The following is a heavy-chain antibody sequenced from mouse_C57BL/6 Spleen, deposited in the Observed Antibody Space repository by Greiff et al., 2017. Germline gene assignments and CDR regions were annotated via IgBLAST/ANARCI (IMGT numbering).Heavy chain of an antibody. CDR1: GYTFTSYW. D-gene: IGHD1-1*01. CDR2: IYPGSGST. J-gene: IGHJ2*01. Sequence: QVQLQQSGAELVKPGASVKMSCKASGYTFTSYWITWVKQRPGQGLEWIGDIYPGSGSTNYNEKFKSKATLTVDTSSSTAYMQLSSLTSEDSAVYYCARVITTGVAFDYWGQGTTVTVSA. CDR3: ARVITTGVAFDY. V-gene: IGHV1-55*01.